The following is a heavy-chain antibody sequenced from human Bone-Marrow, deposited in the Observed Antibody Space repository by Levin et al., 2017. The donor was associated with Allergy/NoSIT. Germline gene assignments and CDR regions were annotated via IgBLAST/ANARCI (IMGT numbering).Heavy chain of an antibody. Sequence: SQTLSLTCTVSGASISSSHWSWIRQSPGKELEWIGNIFNGGSPNYKPALRSRVTISLDTSKNQFSLELTSVTAADTAVYYCARGGGLFRAYCDFWGQGALVTVSS. D-gene: IGHD3-10*01. CDR2: IFNGGSP. CDR1: GASISSSH. V-gene: IGHV4-59*01. CDR3: ARGGGLFRAYCDF. J-gene: IGHJ4*02.